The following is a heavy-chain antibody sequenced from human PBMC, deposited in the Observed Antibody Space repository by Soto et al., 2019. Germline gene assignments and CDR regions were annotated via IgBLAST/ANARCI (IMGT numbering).Heavy chain of an antibody. V-gene: IGHV3-30*18. D-gene: IGHD6-19*01. CDR3: AKGGRQWLVTSDFNY. CDR2: VSHDGRNT. Sequence: VQLVESGGGVVQPGRSLRLSCAASGFTFSDYAMHWVRQAPGKGLEWVAVVSHDGRNTHYADSVKGRVTISRDSSTHAVCLELTSPRAEDTAVYYCAKGGRQWLVTSDFNYWGQGALVTVSS. CDR1: GFTFSDYA. J-gene: IGHJ4*02.